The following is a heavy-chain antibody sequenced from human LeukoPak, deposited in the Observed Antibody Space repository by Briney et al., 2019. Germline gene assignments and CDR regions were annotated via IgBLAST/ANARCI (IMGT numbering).Heavy chain of an antibody. J-gene: IGHJ4*02. D-gene: IGHD3-10*01. CDR3: ASKSITMVRGVIEDFDY. CDR2: IYSGGST. V-gene: IGHV3-66*01. CDR1: GFTVSSNY. Sequence: GGSLRLSCAASGFTVSSNYMSWVRQAPGKGLEWVSVIYSGGSTYYADSVKGRFTISRDNSKNTLYLQMNSLRAEDTAVYYCASKSITMVRGVIEDFDYWGQGTLVTVSS.